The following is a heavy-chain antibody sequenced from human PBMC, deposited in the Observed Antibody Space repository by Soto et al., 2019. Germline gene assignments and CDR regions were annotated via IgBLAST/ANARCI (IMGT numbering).Heavy chain of an antibody. J-gene: IGHJ6*02. V-gene: IGHV1-69*01. CDR1: GGTFNNFA. CDR3: ATATISPVSANLYHYGMDV. Sequence: QVQLVQSGAEVKKPGSSVKVSCQASGGTFNNFAFTWVRQAPGQGLEWLGGIMPVFHTTNIAQTFQDRITVIADDFTNTVYMEMTSLRFDDTAVYYCATATISPVSANLYHYGMDVWGQGTTVTVSS. CDR2: IMPVFHTT. D-gene: IGHD6-25*01.